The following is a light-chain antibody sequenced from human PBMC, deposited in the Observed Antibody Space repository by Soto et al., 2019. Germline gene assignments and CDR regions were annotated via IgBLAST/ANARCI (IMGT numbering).Light chain of an antibody. CDR2: LEGSGSY. CDR1: SGHSSYI. J-gene: IGLJ2*01. CDR3: ETWDSNTRI. Sequence: QPVLTQSSSASASLGSSVKLTCTLSSGHSSYIIAWHQQQPGKAPRYLMKLEGSGSYNTGSGVPDRFSGSSSGTDRYLTISNLQSEDEADYYCETWDSNTRIFGGGTKLTVL. V-gene: IGLV4-60*03.